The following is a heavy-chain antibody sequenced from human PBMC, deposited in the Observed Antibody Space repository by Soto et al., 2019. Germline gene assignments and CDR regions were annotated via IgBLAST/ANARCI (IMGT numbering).Heavy chain of an antibody. CDR2: FDPEDGET. V-gene: IGHV1-24*01. CDR1: GYTLTELS. CDR3: ETVGYCSSTSCPYYLDY. J-gene: IGHJ4*02. D-gene: IGHD2-2*03. Sequence: ASVKVSCKVSGYTLTELSMHWVRQAPGKGLEWMGGFDPEDGETIYAQKFQGRVTMTEDTSTDTAYMELSSLRSEDTAVYYCETVGYCSSTSCPYYLDYWGQGTLVTVSS.